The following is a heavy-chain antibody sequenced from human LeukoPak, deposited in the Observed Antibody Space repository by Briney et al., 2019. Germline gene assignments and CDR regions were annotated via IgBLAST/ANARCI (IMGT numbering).Heavy chain of an antibody. CDR1: GYNFRNYG. CDR3: ARDSARGYSYGYNAFDI. CDR2: ITAGNGNT. J-gene: IGHJ3*02. Sequence: ASVKVSCKASGYNFRNYGIGWVRQAPRQGLEWMGWITAGNGNTNYAQKVQGRVTMATDTSTSTAYMELRSLRSDDTAVYFCARDSARGYSYGYNAFDIWGQGTMVTVSS. V-gene: IGHV1-18*01. D-gene: IGHD5-18*01.